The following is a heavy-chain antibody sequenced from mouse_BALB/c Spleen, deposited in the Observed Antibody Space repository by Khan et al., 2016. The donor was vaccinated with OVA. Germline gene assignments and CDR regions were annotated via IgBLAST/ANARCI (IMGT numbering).Heavy chain of an antibody. CDR3: ARGNYYGYYFDY. CDR2: ISYSDST. J-gene: IGHJ2*01. V-gene: IGHV3-2*02. D-gene: IGHD1-1*01. Sequence: VQLQQSGPGLVKPSQSLSLTCTVTGYSITSNYAWNWIRQFPGNKLEWMGYISYSDSTSYNPSLKSRISITRDTSQNQFFLQLNSVTTEDTATYYCARGNYYGYYFDYGGQGTTLTVSS. CDR1: GYSITSNYA.